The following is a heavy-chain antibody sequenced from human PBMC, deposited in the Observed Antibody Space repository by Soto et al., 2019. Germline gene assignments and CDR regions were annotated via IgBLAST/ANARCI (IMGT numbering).Heavy chain of an antibody. CDR3: ARVPFGVPNWFDP. J-gene: IGHJ5*02. CDR1: GFTFSDYY. V-gene: IGHV3-11*01. D-gene: IGHD3-3*01. Sequence: GGSLRLSCAACGFTFSDYYMSWIRQAPGKGLEWVSYISSSGSTIYYADSVKGRFTISRDNAKNSLYLQMNSLRAEDTAVYYCARVPFGVPNWFDPWGQGTLVTVSS. CDR2: ISSSGSTI.